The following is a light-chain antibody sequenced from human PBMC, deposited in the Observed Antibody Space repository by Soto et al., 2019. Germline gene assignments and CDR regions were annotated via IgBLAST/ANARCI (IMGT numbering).Light chain of an antibody. Sequence: QSVLTQPPSVSGAPGQRVTISCTGSSSNIGAGYDVHWYQQLPGTAPQLLLYGNSKRPSGVPDRFSGSKSGTSASLAITGLQAEDEADYYRQSYDSSLSVVFGGGTKLTVL. CDR2: GNS. V-gene: IGLV1-40*01. J-gene: IGLJ2*01. CDR3: QSYDSSLSVV. CDR1: SSNIGAGYD.